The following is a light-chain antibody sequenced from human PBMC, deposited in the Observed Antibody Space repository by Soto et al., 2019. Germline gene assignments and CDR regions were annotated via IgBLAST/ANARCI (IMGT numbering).Light chain of an antibody. Sequence: EIVMTQSPDTLSVSPGEVATLCFRVSQSIRSNLAFYQPRPGQAPRLLMSGAPTRADGIPARFTGSGSGTEFTLTISSLQSEDFAVYYCQQYHIWPPWTSGQGTKVDIK. J-gene: IGKJ1*01. CDR2: GAP. V-gene: IGKV3-15*01. CDR1: QSIRSN. CDR3: QQYHIWPPWT.